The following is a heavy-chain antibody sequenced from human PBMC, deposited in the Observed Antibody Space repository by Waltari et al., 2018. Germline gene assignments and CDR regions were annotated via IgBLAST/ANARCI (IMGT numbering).Heavy chain of an antibody. CDR2: VSFDGSAE. D-gene: IGHD1-1*01. CDR3: AKPLGVSGTSFDH. V-gene: IGHV3-30*18. Sequence: QVQLVESGGGVVQPGASLRLSCRGSGFSFRRLGMHWVRQAPGKGLEWVAVVSFDGSAEYYADSVKGRFIASRDNSKNTSYLQMNSLTREDTAMYYCAKPLGVSGTSFDHWGRGTLVTVSS. CDR1: GFSFRRLG. J-gene: IGHJ4*02.